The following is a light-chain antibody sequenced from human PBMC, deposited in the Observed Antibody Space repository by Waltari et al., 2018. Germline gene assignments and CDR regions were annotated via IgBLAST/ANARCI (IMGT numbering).Light chain of an antibody. Sequence: QSALTQPASVSGSPGQAIIISCTGTGSDVGGYDYVSWYQQYPGKAPRLISYDVYNRPSGVSNRFSGSKSDNTASLTISGLQAEDESVYYCSSYTSSGVVFGGGTKLTAL. CDR3: SSYTSSGVV. CDR1: GSDVGGYDY. CDR2: DVY. J-gene: IGLJ2*01. V-gene: IGLV2-14*01.